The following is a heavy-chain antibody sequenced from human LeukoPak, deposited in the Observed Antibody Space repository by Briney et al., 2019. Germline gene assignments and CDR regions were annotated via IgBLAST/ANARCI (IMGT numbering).Heavy chain of an antibody. Sequence: SETLSLTCTVSGGSISSGGYYWSWIRQHPGKGLEWIGSIYYSGSTYYNPSLKSRVTISVDTSKNQFSLKLSSVTAADTAVYYCAKHTVANWFDPWGQGTLVTVSS. CDR2: IYYSGST. CDR3: AKHTVANWFDP. CDR1: GGSISSGGYY. D-gene: IGHD4-23*01. V-gene: IGHV4-39*01. J-gene: IGHJ5*02.